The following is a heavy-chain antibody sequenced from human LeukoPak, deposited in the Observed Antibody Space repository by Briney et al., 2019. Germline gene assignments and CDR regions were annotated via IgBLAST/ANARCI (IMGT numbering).Heavy chain of an antibody. V-gene: IGHV4-61*01. D-gene: IGHD6-13*01. J-gene: IGHJ5*02. CDR3: ARGYSSIRGWFDP. Sequence: NPSETLSLTCTVSGGSVSSGSYYWNCIRQPPGKGLEWIGYIYYSGSTNYNPSLNSRVTISLDTSKNQFSLKLSSVTAADTAVFYCARGYSSIRGWFDPWGQGTPVTVSS. CDR1: GGSVSSGSYY. CDR2: IYYSGST.